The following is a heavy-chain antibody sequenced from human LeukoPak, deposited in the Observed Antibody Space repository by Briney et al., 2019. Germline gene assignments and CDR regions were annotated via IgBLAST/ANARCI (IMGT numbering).Heavy chain of an antibody. CDR3: ARDACSSTNCYEDAFDI. CDR2: ISNSGLTI. D-gene: IGHD2-2*01. J-gene: IGHJ3*02. Sequence: GALRLSCAASGFTFTDYYMSWIRQAPGKGLEWLSYISNSGLTIYYADSVRGRFTISRDNVKNLLYLQMNSLRAEDTAVYYCARDACSSTNCYEDAFDIWGQGTMVTVSS. CDR1: GFTFTDYY. V-gene: IGHV3-11*01.